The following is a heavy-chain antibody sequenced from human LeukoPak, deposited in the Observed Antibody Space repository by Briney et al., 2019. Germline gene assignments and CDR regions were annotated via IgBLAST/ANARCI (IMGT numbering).Heavy chain of an antibody. CDR2: IYSGGST. Sequence: PGGSLRLSCAAPGFTVSFNYMSWVRQASGKGLEWISVIYSGGSTYYADSVKGRFTISRDDSKNTLYLQMNSLRAEDTAIYYCARAQWRTYSYYYMDVWGKGTTVTVSS. CDR3: ARAQWRTYSYYYMDV. CDR1: GFTVSFNY. D-gene: IGHD6-19*01. J-gene: IGHJ6*03. V-gene: IGHV3-53*01.